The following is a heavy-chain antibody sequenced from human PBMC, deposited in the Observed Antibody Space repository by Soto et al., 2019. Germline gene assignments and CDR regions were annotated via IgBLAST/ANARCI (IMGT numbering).Heavy chain of an antibody. CDR2: VSIGGST. CDR3: AKRRGAGGHFDY. Sequence: GGSLRLSCAASGFTFSSYAMGWVRQGPGKGLEWVAVVSIGGSTHYADSVRGRFTISRDNSKNTLSLQMNSLTAEDTAVYFCAKRRGAGGHFDYWGQGAPVTVSS. V-gene: IGHV3-23*01. J-gene: IGHJ4*02. CDR1: GFTFSSYA. D-gene: IGHD2-15*01.